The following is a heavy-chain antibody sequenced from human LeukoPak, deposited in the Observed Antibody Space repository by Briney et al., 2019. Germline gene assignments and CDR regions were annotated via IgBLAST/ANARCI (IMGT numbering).Heavy chain of an antibody. Sequence: GGSLRLSCTASGFTFSNYAMTWVRQGPGKGLEWVSAISGSGAGTYYADSVKGRFTISRDTSKNTLYLQMNSLRAEDTAVYYCAKGGSYYFDYWGQGTLVTVSS. V-gene: IGHV3-23*01. J-gene: IGHJ4*02. CDR1: GFTFSNYA. CDR2: ISGSGAGT. CDR3: AKGGSYYFDY. D-gene: IGHD3-16*01.